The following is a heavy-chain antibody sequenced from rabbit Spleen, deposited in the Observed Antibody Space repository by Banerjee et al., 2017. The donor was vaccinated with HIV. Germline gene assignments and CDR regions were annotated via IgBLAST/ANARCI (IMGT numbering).Heavy chain of an antibody. CDR1: GFTLSSSYW. CDR2: ISGGSSGST. Sequence: LEESGGGLVQPEGSLALTCKASGFTLSSSYWIWWVRQAPGKGLEWIACISGGSSGSTGYASWVNGRFTISKTSSTTVTLQMTSLTAADTATYFCASDLSGVGGFNLWGPGTLVTVS. V-gene: IGHV1S45*01. CDR3: ASDLSGVGGFNL. J-gene: IGHJ4*01. D-gene: IGHD2-1*01.